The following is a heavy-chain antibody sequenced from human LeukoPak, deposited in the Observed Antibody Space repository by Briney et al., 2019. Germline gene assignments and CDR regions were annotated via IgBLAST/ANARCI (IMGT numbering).Heavy chain of an antibody. CDR1: GFTFSSYS. J-gene: IGHJ6*03. Sequence: GGSLRLSCAASGFTFSSYSMNWVRQAPGKGLEWVSSISSSSSYIYYADSVKGRFTISRDNAKNSLYLQMNSLRAEDTAVYYCVREIADIVVVPAASYMDVWGKGTTVTVSS. V-gene: IGHV3-21*01. D-gene: IGHD2-2*01. CDR2: ISSSSSYI. CDR3: VREIADIVVVPAASYMDV.